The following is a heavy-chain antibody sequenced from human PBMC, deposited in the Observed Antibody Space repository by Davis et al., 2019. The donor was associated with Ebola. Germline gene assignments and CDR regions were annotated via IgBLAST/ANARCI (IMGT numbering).Heavy chain of an antibody. CDR1: GFTFSTYA. J-gene: IGHJ4*02. CDR3: AKVGEYYDFWSGYAPLSY. Sequence: GSLRLSCAASGFTFSTYAMSWVRQAPGKGLEWVSGISGSGISGSGGRTYYADSVKGRFTISRDSSKNTLYLQMTSLRAEDTAVYYCAKVGEYYDFWSGYAPLSYWGQGTLVTVSS. D-gene: IGHD3-3*01. CDR2: ISGSGISGSGGRT. V-gene: IGHV3-23*01.